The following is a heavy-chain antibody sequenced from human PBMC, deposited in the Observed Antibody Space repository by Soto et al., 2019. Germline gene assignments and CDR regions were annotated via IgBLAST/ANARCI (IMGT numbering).Heavy chain of an antibody. Sequence: QVQLVESGGGVVQPGRSLRLSCAASGFTFSSYGMHWVRQAPGKGLEWVAVISYDGSNKYYADSVKGRFTISRDNSKNTLDLQMNSLRAEDTAVYYCAKRRTRGYSSGWYFDYWGQGTLVTVSS. J-gene: IGHJ4*02. CDR3: AKRRTRGYSSGWYFDY. CDR1: GFTFSSYG. V-gene: IGHV3-30*18. CDR2: ISYDGSNK. D-gene: IGHD6-19*01.